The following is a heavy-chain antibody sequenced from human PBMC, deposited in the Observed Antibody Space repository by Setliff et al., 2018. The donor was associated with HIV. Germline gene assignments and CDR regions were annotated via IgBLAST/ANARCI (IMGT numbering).Heavy chain of an antibody. Sequence: SETLSLTCTVSGASIARSDYYWGWIRQPPGKGLEWIGSIYYTGSTYLNPSLKSRVTIFVDTSKNEFSLKMTSVTAADTAVYYCARSDGESGYSTGWYYFDYWGQGALVTVSS. D-gene: IGHD6-19*01. CDR3: ARSDGESGYSTGWYYFDY. CDR2: IYYTGST. J-gene: IGHJ4*02. CDR1: GASIARSDYY. V-gene: IGHV4-39*01.